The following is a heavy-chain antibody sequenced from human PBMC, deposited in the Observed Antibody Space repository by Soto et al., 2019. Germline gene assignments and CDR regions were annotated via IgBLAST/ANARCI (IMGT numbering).Heavy chain of an antibody. V-gene: IGHV4-39*01. Sequence: SETLSLTCTVSGGSITSSSYYWGWIRQPPGRGLEWIGNIYYSGSTYYNPSLKSRVTISVDTSKNQFSLKLSSVTAADTAVYYCMLGSGWKDFDYWGQGTLVTVSS. D-gene: IGHD3-22*01. CDR3: MLGSGWKDFDY. CDR1: GGSITSSSYY. J-gene: IGHJ4*02. CDR2: IYYSGST.